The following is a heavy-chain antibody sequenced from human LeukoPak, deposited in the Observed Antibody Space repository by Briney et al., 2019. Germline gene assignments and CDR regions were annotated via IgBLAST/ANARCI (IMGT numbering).Heavy chain of an antibody. CDR3: AKGTQRGNSGWGYFFDQ. Sequence: GGSLRLSCAASAFTFDDYVMHWVRQAPGKGLEWVSGINWNSGSIDYAGSVKGRFTISRDNAMNSLYLQMNTLRPEDTAVYYCAKGTQRGNSGWGYFFDQWGQGTLVTVSS. J-gene: IGHJ4*02. CDR2: INWNSGSI. V-gene: IGHV3-9*01. CDR1: AFTFDDYV. D-gene: IGHD6-19*01.